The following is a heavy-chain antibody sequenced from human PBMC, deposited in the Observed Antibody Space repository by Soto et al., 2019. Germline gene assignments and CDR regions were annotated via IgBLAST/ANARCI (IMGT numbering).Heavy chain of an antibody. V-gene: IGHV6-1*01. CDR1: GDSVSSNSAA. Sequence: TLSLTCAISGDSVSSNSAAWNWIRQSPSRGLEWLGRTYYRSKWYNDYAVSVKSRITINPDTSKNQFSLQLNSVTPEDTAVYYCARGGYDILTGYSGYYYYGMDVWGQGTTVTVSS. J-gene: IGHJ6*02. D-gene: IGHD3-9*01. CDR3: ARGGYDILTGYSGYYYYGMDV. CDR2: TYYRSKWYN.